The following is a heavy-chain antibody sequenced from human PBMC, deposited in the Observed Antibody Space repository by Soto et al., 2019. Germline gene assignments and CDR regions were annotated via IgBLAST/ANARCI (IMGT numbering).Heavy chain of an antibody. Sequence: HSETLSLTCTVSGGSISSYYWSWIRQPPGKGLEWIGYIYYSGSTNYNPSLKSRVTISVDTSKNQFSLKLSSVTAADTAVYYCAGPYYYGSGSYPARWGQGTLVTVSS. CDR1: GGSISSYY. CDR2: IYYSGST. V-gene: IGHV4-59*08. CDR3: AGPYYYGSGSYPAR. D-gene: IGHD3-10*01. J-gene: IGHJ4*02.